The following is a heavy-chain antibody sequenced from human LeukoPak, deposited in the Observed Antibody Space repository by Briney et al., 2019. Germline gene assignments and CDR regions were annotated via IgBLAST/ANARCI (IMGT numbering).Heavy chain of an antibody. V-gene: IGHV4-38-2*02. CDR2: IYHSGST. CDR1: GYSISSGYY. Sequence: SETLSLTCTVSGYSISSGYYWGWIRQPPGKGLEWIGSIYHSGSTYYNPSLKSRVTISVDTSKNQFSLKLSSVTAADTAVYYCARFLAGYSFDYWGQGTLVTVSS. J-gene: IGHJ4*02. D-gene: IGHD3-9*01. CDR3: ARFLAGYSFDY.